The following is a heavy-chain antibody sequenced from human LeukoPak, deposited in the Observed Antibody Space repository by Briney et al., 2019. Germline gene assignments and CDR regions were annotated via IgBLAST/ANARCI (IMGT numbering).Heavy chain of an antibody. CDR1: GRSFSGYY. CDR2: INHSGST. CDR3: ASSTIPNWFDP. D-gene: IGHD2-21*01. V-gene: IGHV4-34*01. J-gene: IGHJ5*02. Sequence: SETLSLTCAVYGRSFSGYYWSWIRQPPGKGLEWIGEINHSGSTNYNPSLKSRVTISVDTSKNQFSLKLSSVTAADTAVYYCASSTIPNWFDPWGQGTLVTVSS.